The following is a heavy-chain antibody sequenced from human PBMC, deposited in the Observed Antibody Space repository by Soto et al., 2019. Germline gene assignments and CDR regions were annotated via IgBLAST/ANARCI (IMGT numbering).Heavy chain of an antibody. J-gene: IGHJ4*02. CDR1: GFTFSDYY. CDR2: ISSSGSTI. V-gene: IGHV3-11*01. Sequence: GGSLRLSCAASGFTFSDYYMSWIRQAPGKGLEWVSYISSSGSTIYYADSVKGRFTISRDNAKNSLYLQMNSLRAEDTAVYYCTTQDYDSSGYPLGYWGQGTLVTVSS. D-gene: IGHD3-22*01. CDR3: TTQDYDSSGYPLGY.